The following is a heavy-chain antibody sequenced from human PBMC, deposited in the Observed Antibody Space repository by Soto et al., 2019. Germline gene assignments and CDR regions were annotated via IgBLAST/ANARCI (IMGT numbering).Heavy chain of an antibody. J-gene: IGHJ4*02. CDR3: ARGRYCSGGSCYNSGYFDY. Sequence: QVQLVQSGAEVKKPGSSVKVSCKASGGTFSSYAISWVRQAPGQGLEWMGGIIPIFGTANYAQKFQGRVTITADESTSTAYMELRSLRSEDTAVYYCARGRYCSGGSCYNSGYFDYWGQGTLVTVSS. D-gene: IGHD2-15*01. CDR2: IIPIFGTA. CDR1: GGTFSSYA. V-gene: IGHV1-69*12.